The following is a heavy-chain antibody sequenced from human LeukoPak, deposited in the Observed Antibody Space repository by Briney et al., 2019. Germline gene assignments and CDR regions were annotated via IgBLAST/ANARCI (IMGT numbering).Heavy chain of an antibody. CDR2: INHSGST. J-gene: IGHJ4*02. V-gene: IGHV4-34*01. CDR3: ARHGLRRVWFGELLLYGYFDY. CDR1: GGSFSGYY. D-gene: IGHD3-10*01. Sequence: SETLSLTCAVYGGSFSGYYWSWIRQPPGKGLEWIGEINHSGSTNYNPSLKSRVTISVDTSKNQFSLKLSSVTAADTAVYYCARHGLRRVWFGELLLYGYFDYWGQGTLVTVSS.